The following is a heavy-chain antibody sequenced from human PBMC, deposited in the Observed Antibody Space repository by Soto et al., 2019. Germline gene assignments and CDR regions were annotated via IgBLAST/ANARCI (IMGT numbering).Heavy chain of an antibody. CDR2: IYYSGST. Sequence: QVQLQESGPGLVKPSQTLSLTCTVSGVYISSGGYYWSWIRQHPGKGLESIGYIYYSGSTYCNPSLKSRVNISVDTSKNQFSLKPSSVTAADTAVYYCAREQRGYYDRSGLDYWGQGTLVTVSS. D-gene: IGHD3-22*01. CDR3: AREQRGYYDRSGLDY. J-gene: IGHJ4*02. V-gene: IGHV4-31*03. CDR1: GVYISSGGYY.